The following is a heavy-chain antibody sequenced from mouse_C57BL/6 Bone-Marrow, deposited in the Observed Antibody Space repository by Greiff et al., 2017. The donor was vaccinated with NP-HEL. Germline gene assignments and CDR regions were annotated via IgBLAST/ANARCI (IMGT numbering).Heavy chain of an antibody. V-gene: IGHV2-9-1*01. CDR3: ASLAYSNYGDYAMDY. CDR2: IWTGGGT. J-gene: IGHJ4*01. CDR1: GFSLTSYA. D-gene: IGHD2-5*01. Sequence: QVQLKESGPGLVAPSQSLSITCTVSGFSLTSYAISWVRQPPGKGLEWLGVIWTGGGTNYNSALKSRLSISKDNSKSQVFLKMNSLQTDDTARYYCASLAYSNYGDYAMDYWGQGTSVTVSS.